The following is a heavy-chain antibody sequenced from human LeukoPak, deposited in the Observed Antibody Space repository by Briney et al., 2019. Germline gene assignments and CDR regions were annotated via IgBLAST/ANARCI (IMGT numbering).Heavy chain of an antibody. V-gene: IGHV3-30*02. J-gene: IGHJ4*02. CDR3: AKDRLLWFGELSR. D-gene: IGHD3-10*01. CDR2: IRYDGSNK. Sequence: GGSLRLSCAASGFTFSSYGMHWVRQAPGKGLEWVAFIRYDGSNKYYADSVKGRFTISRDNSKNTLYLQMNSLRAEDTAVYYCAKDRLLWFGELSRWGQGTLVTVSS. CDR1: GFTFSSYG.